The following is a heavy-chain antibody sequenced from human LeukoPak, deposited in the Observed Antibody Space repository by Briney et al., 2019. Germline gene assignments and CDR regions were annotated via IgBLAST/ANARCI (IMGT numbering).Heavy chain of an antibody. CDR1: GFTFSSYV. J-gene: IGHJ6*03. CDR3: AKEGGSNNYYYYYMDV. V-gene: IGHV3-30*02. Sequence: GGSLRLSCAASGFTFSSYVMHWVRQAPGKGLEWVAFIRYDGSNKYYADSVKGRFTISRDNSRNTLYLQMSSLRAEDTAVYYCAKEGGSNNYYYYYMDVWGRGTTVTVSS. CDR2: IRYDGSNK. D-gene: IGHD1-26*01.